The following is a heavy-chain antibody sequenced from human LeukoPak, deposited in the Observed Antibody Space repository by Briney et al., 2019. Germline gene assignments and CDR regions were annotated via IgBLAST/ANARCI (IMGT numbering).Heavy chain of an antibody. CDR1: GASISSYY. J-gene: IGHJ4*02. V-gene: IGHV4-59*13. D-gene: IGHD2-2*01. Sequence: SETLPLTCTVSGASISSYYWSWIRQPPGKGLEWIGYISYTGNTKYSPFLRSRVTISLDTSKSQFSLKLSSVTAADTAVYYCARSPTKRVPEDYWGQGTLVTVSS. CDR2: ISYTGNT. CDR3: ARSPTKRVPEDY.